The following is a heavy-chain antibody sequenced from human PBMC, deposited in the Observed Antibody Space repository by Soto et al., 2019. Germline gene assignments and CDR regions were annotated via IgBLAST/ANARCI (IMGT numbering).Heavy chain of an antibody. V-gene: IGHV3-23*01. CDR2: IKRSGGST. J-gene: IGHJ4*02. CDR3: ENSFFPEAPLGL. CDR1: GLTLSSYA. D-gene: IGHD3-3*02. Sequence: EVQLLESGGGLVRPGGSMRLSCAASGLTLSSYAVTWLSQAPGKWLEWVGGIKRSGGSTSYAVAGKGRFNISRDNSKITVSLLMNSLKSEAAFIPYCENSFFPEAPLGLWGRGTLVTVSS.